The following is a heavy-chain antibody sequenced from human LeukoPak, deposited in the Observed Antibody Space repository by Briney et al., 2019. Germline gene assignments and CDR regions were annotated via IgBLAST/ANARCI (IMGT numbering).Heavy chain of an antibody. Sequence: GASVKVSCKVSGYTLTELSMHWVRQAPGKGLEWMGGFDPEDGETIYAQKFQGRVAMTEDTSTDTAYMELSSLRSEDTAVYYCTTAARWSFDFWSGHLVYWGQGTLVTVSS. J-gene: IGHJ4*02. CDR3: TTAARWSFDFWSGHLVY. D-gene: IGHD3-3*01. V-gene: IGHV1-24*01. CDR2: FDPEDGET. CDR1: GYTLTELS.